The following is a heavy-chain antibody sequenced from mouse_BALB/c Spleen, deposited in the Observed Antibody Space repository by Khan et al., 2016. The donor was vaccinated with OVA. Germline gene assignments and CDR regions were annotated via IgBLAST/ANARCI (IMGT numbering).Heavy chain of an antibody. V-gene: IGHV1-7*01. J-gene: IGHJ3*01. CDR2: INPSIGYT. Sequence: QVQLQQSRAELAKPGASVKMSCKASGYTFASYWMLWVKQRPGPGLEWIGYINPSIGYTENNQKFKDKATLTADKSSSTAYMQLSSLTSEESAVFYWANQGSSSAWLTYWGQGTLVNVSA. CDR1: GYTFASYW. CDR3: ANQGSSSAWLTY. D-gene: IGHD1-1*01.